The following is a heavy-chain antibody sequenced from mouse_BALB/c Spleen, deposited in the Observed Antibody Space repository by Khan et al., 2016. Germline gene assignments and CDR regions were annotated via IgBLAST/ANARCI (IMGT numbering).Heavy chain of an antibody. CDR2: IRSKSNNHAT. CDR1: GFTFSDAW. CDR3: RSVYFDY. V-gene: IGHV6-6*01. J-gene: IGHJ2*01. Sequence: EVKLEESGGGLVQPGGSMKLSCAASGFTFSDAWMDWVRQSPEKGLEWVAEIRSKSNNHATYYAESVKGKSSISRDDSRSSVYLQMNSLSAEDSGIYFCRSVYFDYWGQGTTLTVSS.